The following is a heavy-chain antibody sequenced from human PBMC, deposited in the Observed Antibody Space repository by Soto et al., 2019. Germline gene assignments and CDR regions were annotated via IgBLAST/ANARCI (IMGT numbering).Heavy chain of an antibody. D-gene: IGHD5-12*01. V-gene: IGHV3-33*01. J-gene: IGHJ3*02. CDR1: GFTVSNYG. Sequence: QVQLVESGGGVVQPGGSLRLSCAASGFTVSNYGMHWVRQAPGKGLEWVAVIWYDGNNKSYRDSVKGRFTISRDNSKNTVDLRMSRLRGEDTAEYYCASGDSWTDEDFDIWGQGTMVNVCS. CDR2: IWYDGNNK. CDR3: ASGDSWTDEDFDI.